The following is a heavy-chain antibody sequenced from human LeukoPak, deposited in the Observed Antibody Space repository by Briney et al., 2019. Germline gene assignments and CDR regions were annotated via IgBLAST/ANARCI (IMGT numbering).Heavy chain of an antibody. CDR2: ISSSSSYI. CDR3: ARGYGSGWPPDY. D-gene: IGHD6-19*01. Sequence: GVSLRLSCAASGFTFSSYSMNWVRQATGKGLEWVSSISSSSSYICYADSVKGRFTISRDNAKNSLYLQMNSLRAEDTAVYYCARGYGSGWPPDYWGQGTLVTVSS. V-gene: IGHV3-21*01. CDR1: GFTFSSYS. J-gene: IGHJ4*02.